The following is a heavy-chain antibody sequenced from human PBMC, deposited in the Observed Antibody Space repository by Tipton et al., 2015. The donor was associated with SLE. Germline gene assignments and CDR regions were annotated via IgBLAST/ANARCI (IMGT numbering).Heavy chain of an antibody. CDR3: AKDIWVQGVIITYAFDI. J-gene: IGHJ3*02. V-gene: IGHV3-53*01. D-gene: IGHD3-10*01. CDR2: IYSGGST. Sequence: SLRLSCAASGFTFSSYEMNWVRQAPGKGLEWVSVIYSGGSTYYADSVKGRFTISRDNSKNTLYLQINSLRAEDTAVYYCAKDIWVQGVIITYAFDIWGQGTMVTVSS. CDR1: GFTFSSYE.